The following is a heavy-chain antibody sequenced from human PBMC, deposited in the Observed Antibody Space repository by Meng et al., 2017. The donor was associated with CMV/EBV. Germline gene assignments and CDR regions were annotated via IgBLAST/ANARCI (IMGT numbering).Heavy chain of an antibody. D-gene: IGHD3-3*01. CDR3: ARGSRRLPRFNWFDP. CDR1: GGSFSGYY. V-gene: IGHV4-34*01. Sequence: GQLQQGGAGLLKPSETLSPTCAVYGGSFSGYYWSWIRQPPGKGLEWIGEINHSGSTNYTPSLKSRVTISVDTSKNQFSLKLSSVTAADTAVYYCARGSRRLPRFNWFDPWGQGTLVTVSS. J-gene: IGHJ5*02. CDR2: INHSGST.